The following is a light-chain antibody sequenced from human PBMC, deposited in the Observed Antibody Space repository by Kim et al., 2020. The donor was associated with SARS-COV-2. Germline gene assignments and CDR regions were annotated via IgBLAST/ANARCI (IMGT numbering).Light chain of an antibody. Sequence: EIVMTQSPATLSVSPGERATLSCRASQSVNSNLAWYQQKPGQAPRLLIYGASTRATGIPARFSGSGSGTEFTLTISGLQSEDFAVYYCQHHNNWPPKYTFGQGTKLEI. CDR2: GAS. J-gene: IGKJ2*01. CDR3: QHHNNWPPKYT. V-gene: IGKV3-15*01. CDR1: QSVNSN.